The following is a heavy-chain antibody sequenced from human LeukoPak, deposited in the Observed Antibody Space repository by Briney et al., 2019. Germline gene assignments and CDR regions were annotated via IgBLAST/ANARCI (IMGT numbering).Heavy chain of an antibody. J-gene: IGHJ5*02. CDR2: IYYSGST. V-gene: IGHV4-39*01. D-gene: IGHD3-3*01. CDR3: ARQGGYGITIFGVVINWFDP. CDR1: GGSISSSSYC. Sequence: SETLSLTCTVSGGSISSSSYCWGWVRQPPGKGLEWIVSIYYSGSTYYNPSLKSRITISVDTYKNEFSLKLSSVTAADTAVYYCARQGGYGITIFGVVINWFDPWGQGTLVTVSS.